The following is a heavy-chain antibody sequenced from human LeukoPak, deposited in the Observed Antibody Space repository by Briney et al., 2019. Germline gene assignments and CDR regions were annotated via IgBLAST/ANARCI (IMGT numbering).Heavy chain of an antibody. CDR1: GDSISSGNYY. Sequence: PSETLSLTCTVSGDSISSGNYYWSWIRQPGGKGLEWIGSIYSSGSTNYNPSLKSRVTISVDTSQNQFSLKLSSVTAADTAVYYCARASVRDGNKSYADNIDSWGQGTLVTVSS. D-gene: IGHD5-24*01. J-gene: IGHJ4*02. CDR3: ARASVRDGNKSYADNIDS. CDR2: IYSSGST. V-gene: IGHV4-61*02.